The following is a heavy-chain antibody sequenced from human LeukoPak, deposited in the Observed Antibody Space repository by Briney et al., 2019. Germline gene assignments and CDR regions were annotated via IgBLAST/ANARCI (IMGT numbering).Heavy chain of an antibody. J-gene: IGHJ4*02. V-gene: IGHV3-23*01. CDR3: ATGPLIVATNPPEY. CDR1: GFTFSSYA. D-gene: IGHD5-12*01. CDR2: VSGSGGST. Sequence: PGGSLTLSCAASGFTFSSYAMSWVRQAPGKGLGLVSAVSGSGGSTYYADSVKGRCTISRVNPKNKLYLQMISLVADDAAVYYCATGPLIVATNPPEYWGQGTLVTVSS.